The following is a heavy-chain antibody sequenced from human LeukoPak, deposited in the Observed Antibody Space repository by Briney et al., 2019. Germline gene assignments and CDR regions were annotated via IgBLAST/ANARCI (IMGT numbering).Heavy chain of an antibody. J-gene: IGHJ3*02. D-gene: IGHD4/OR15-4a*01. V-gene: IGHV3-30*02. CDR1: GFTFSSYG. CDR3: AKVSLNMVNDAFDI. CDR2: IRYDGSRK. Sequence: GGSLRLSCAASGFTFSSYGMHWVRQAPDKGLERVAFIRYDGSRKYYADSVKGRFTISRDNSKNTLYLQMNSLRAEDTAMYYCAKVSLNMVNDAFDIWGQGTMVSVSS.